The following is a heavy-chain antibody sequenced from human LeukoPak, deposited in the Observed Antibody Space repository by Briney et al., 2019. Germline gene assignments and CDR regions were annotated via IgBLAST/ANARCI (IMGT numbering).Heavy chain of an antibody. CDR3: AKDNPVLDS. V-gene: IGHV3-33*06. CDR1: GFTFSSYG. Sequence: GGSLRLSCAASGFTFSSYGMHWVRQAPGKGLEWVAVIWYDGSNKYYADSVKGRFTISRDNSKNTLYLQMNSLRAEDTAVYYCAKDNPVLDSWGQGTLVTVSS. J-gene: IGHJ4*02. CDR2: IWYDGSNK.